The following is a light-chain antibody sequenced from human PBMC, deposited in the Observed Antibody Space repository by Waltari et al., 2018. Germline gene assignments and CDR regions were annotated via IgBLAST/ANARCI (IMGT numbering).Light chain of an antibody. J-gene: IGLJ2*01. V-gene: IGLV2-14*04. CDR2: DVT. Sequence: LSLSPGESASLSCRASQRLGNTSLAWYQQHPGKAPKLLIFDVTKRPSGVSNRFSGSKSGNTASLTISGLQAEDEADYYCSSYKSGSILLFDGGTKVTVI. CDR1: SQRLGNTS. CDR3: SSYKSGSILL.